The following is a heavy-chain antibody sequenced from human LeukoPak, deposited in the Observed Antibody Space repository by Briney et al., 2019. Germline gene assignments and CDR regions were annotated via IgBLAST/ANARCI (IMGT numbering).Heavy chain of an antibody. Sequence: PSETLSLTCSVSGGSISSYYWSWIRQPPGKGLEYIGYIYYSGSTNYNPSLKSRVTISVDTSKNQFSLKLSSVTAADTAVYYCARVRGYGDDPYYFDYWGQGTLVTVSS. J-gene: IGHJ4*02. CDR1: GGSISSYY. CDR3: ARVRGYGDDPYYFDY. CDR2: IYYSGST. V-gene: IGHV4-59*12. D-gene: IGHD4-17*01.